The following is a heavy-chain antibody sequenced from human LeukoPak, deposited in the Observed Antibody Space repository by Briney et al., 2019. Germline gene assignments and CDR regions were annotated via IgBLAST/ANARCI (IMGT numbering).Heavy chain of an antibody. Sequence: PGGSLRLSCTAPGFDIGASFINWVRQAPGKGLEWVSVIYSGGSTYYADSVKGRFTISRDNSKNTLYLQMNSLEAAAAAVYYCARDPYHYDYVWGSYPPNWGQGALVTVSS. CDR1: GFDIGASF. CDR2: IYSGGST. V-gene: IGHV3-66*01. CDR3: ARDPYHYDYVWGSYPPN. J-gene: IGHJ4*02. D-gene: IGHD3-16*02.